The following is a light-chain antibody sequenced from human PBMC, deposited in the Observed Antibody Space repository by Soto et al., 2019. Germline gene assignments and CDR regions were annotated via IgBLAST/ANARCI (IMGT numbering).Light chain of an antibody. V-gene: IGLV1-51*01. CDR1: SANIGTNY. Sequence: QAVVTQPPSVSAAPGQKVTISCSGNSANIGTNYVSWYQQFPGTAPKLVIYDNVRRPSEIPDRFSGSKSGTSATLDITGLQTGDEADYYCGAWDDNLYVVLFGGGTKLTVL. J-gene: IGLJ2*01. CDR3: GAWDDNLYVVL. CDR2: DNV.